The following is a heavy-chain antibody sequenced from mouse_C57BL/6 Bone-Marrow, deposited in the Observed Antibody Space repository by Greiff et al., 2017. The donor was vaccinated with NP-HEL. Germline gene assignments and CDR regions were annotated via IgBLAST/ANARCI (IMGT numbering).Heavy chain of an antibody. D-gene: IGHD4-1*01. CDR3: ARHMRLGDY. CDR2: ISSGGSYT. V-gene: IGHV5-6*01. J-gene: IGHJ2*01. Sequence: EVKLVESGGDLVKPGGSLKLSCAASGFTFSSYGMSWVRQTPDKRLEWVATISSGGSYTYYPDSVKGRFTISRDNAKNTLYLQMSSLKSEDTAMYYCARHMRLGDYWGQGTTLTVSS. CDR1: GFTFSSYG.